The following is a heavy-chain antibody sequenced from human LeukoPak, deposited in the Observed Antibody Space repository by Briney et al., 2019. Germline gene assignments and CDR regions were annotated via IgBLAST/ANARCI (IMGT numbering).Heavy chain of an antibody. CDR2: IYSHNYT. D-gene: IGHD1-14*01. CDR3: ARDNPGRSAFDI. J-gene: IGHJ3*02. V-gene: IGHV3-53*01. CDR1: GFTVSSNY. Sequence: GGSLRLSCAASGFTVSSNYMSWVRQAPGKGLEWVSVIYSHNYTYYADSVKGRFTISRDNSKNTLYLQMNNLRAEDTAVYYCARDNPGRSAFDIWGQGTLVTVSS.